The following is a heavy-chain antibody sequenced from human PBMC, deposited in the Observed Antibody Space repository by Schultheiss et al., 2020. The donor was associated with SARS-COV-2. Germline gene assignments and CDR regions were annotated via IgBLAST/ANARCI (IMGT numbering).Heavy chain of an antibody. J-gene: IGHJ4*02. V-gene: IGHV3-11*01. CDR1: GFTVSSNY. D-gene: IGHD3-3*01. CDR3: ARGRGYTTLY. CDR2: ISGSGGST. Sequence: GGSLRLSCAASGFTVSSNYMSWVRQAPGKGLEWVSAISGSGGSTYYADSVKGRFTISRDNAKNSLYLQMNSLRAEDTAVYYCARGRGYTTLYWGQGTLVTVSS.